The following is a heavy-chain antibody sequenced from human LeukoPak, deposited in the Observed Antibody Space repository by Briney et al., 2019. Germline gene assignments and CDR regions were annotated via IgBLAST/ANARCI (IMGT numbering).Heavy chain of an antibody. Sequence: GASVKVSCKASGYTFTGYYLHWVRQAPGQGLEWMGWINPNGGGTQYAQKFQGRVTFTRDTSINTAYMELSRLKSDDTAVYYCARISGDYMAWFDPWGQGTLVTVSS. V-gene: IGHV1-2*02. CDR3: ARISGDYMAWFDP. CDR1: GYTFTGYY. D-gene: IGHD2-21*02. J-gene: IGHJ5*02. CDR2: INPNGGGT.